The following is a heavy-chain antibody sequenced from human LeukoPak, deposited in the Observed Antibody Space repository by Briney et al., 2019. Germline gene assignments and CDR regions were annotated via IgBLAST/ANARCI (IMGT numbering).Heavy chain of an antibody. CDR1: GFTFDDYA. V-gene: IGHV3-43*02. Sequence: GGSLRLSCAASGFTFDDYAMHWVRQAPGKGLEWVSLISGDGGSTYYADSVKGRFTISRDNSKNSLYLQMNSLRTEDTALYYCAKGVADDSSGYWIYYFDYWGQGTLVTVSS. D-gene: IGHD3-22*01. J-gene: IGHJ4*02. CDR2: ISGDGGST. CDR3: AKGVADDSSGYWIYYFDY.